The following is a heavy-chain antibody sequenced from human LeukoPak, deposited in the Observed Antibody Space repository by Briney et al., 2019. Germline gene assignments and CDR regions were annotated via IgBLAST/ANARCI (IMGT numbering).Heavy chain of an antibody. J-gene: IGHJ4*02. CDR3: AREPFYDSSGYPFDY. CDR1: GGSISSYY. V-gene: IGHV4-39*07. CDR2: IYYSGST. D-gene: IGHD3-22*01. Sequence: SETLSLTCTVSGGSISSYYWGWIRQPPGKGLEWIGSIYYSGSTYYNPSLKSRVTISVDTSKNQFSLKLSSVTAADTAVYYCAREPFYDSSGYPFDYWGQGTLVTVSS.